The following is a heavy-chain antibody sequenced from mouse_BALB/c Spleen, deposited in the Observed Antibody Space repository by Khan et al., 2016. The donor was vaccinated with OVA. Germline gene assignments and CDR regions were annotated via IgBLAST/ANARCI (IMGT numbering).Heavy chain of an antibody. V-gene: IGHV2-6-5*01. Sequence: QVQLKESGPGLVAPSQSLSITCTVSGFSLTDYDVGWIRQPPGKGLEWLGVIWGGGNTYYNSALKSGLSISKDTSTSQVFVKMNSLQTDDTSMDYCAKGLWSYYFAMDYWGQGTSVTVSS. CDR2: IWGGGNT. D-gene: IGHD1-1*02. CDR3: AKGLWSYYFAMDY. CDR1: GFSLTDYD. J-gene: IGHJ4*01.